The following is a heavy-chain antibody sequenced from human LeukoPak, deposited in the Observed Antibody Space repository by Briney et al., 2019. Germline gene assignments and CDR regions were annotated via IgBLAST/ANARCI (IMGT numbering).Heavy chain of an antibody. CDR2: ISGSGVST. CDR1: GFTFSNYY. Sequence: GGTLRLSCAASGFTFSNYYMTWVRQAPGKGLEWVSAISGSGVSTYYTDSVKGRFTISRDNSKSTLYLQMNSLRAEDTAVYYCVNFDYWGQGTLVTVSS. J-gene: IGHJ4*02. CDR3: VNFDY. V-gene: IGHV3-23*01.